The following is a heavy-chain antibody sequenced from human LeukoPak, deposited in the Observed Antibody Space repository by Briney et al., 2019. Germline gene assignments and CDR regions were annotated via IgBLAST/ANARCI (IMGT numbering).Heavy chain of an antibody. CDR2: IYYSGST. D-gene: IGHD2-15*01. V-gene: IGHV4-59*01. CDR3: ARTYCSGGSCYSVWFDP. J-gene: IGHJ5*02. Sequence: PSETLSLTCTVSGGSISGYYWSWIRQPPGKGLEWIGYIYYSGSTNYNPSLKSRVTISVDTSKNQFSLKLSSVTAADTAVYYCARTYCSGGSCYSVWFDPWGQGTLVTVSS. CDR1: GGSISGYY.